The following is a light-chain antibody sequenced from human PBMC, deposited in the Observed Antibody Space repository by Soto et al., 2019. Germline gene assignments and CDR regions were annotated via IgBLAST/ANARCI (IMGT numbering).Light chain of an antibody. CDR2: GAS. J-gene: IGKJ1*01. Sequence: ELVMTQSPASLSVSPGERATLSCRASQSVTINLAWYQQKPGQAPRLLIYGASTRATGIPARFSGSGSGTDFTLTITSLQSEDFAVYYCQHYNSYSEAFGQGTKVELK. V-gene: IGKV3-15*01. CDR3: QHYNSYSEA. CDR1: QSVTIN.